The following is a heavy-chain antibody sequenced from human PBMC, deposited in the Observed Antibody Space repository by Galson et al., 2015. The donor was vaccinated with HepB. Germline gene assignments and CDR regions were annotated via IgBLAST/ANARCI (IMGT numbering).Heavy chain of an antibody. D-gene: IGHD3-22*01. CDR2: ISSSSSYI. V-gene: IGHV3-21*04. J-gene: IGHJ4*02. CDR1: GFTFSSYS. Sequence: SLRLSCAASGFTFSSYSMNWVRQAPGKGLEWVSSISSSSSYIYYADSVKGRFTISRDNSKNTLYLQMNSLRAEDTAVYYCAKSAGDYYDSPTTHWGQGTLVTVSS. CDR3: AKSAGDYYDSPTTH.